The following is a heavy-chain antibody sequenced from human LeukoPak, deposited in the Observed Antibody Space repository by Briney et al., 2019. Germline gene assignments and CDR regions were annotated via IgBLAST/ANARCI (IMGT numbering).Heavy chain of an antibody. Sequence: PGGSLRLSCAASGFTFSSYWMHWVRQAPGKGLVWLSRIKSDGSSTSYADSVKGRFTISRDNAKNTLYLQMNSLRAEDTAVYYCAREYYYYDSSALFQHWGQGTLVTVSS. CDR1: GFTFSSYW. D-gene: IGHD3-22*01. CDR3: AREYYYYDSSALFQH. V-gene: IGHV3-74*01. CDR2: IKSDGSST. J-gene: IGHJ1*01.